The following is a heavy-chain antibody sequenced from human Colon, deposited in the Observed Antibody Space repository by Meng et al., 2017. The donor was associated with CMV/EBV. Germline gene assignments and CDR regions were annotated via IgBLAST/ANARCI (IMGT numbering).Heavy chain of an antibody. CDR3: AYTDLEYCSGGSCYSFEH. V-gene: IGHV2-5*02. CDR2: IYWDDDK. Sequence: LTSSGVGVGWVRQHPGKTLEWITLIYWDDDKRYSPSLETRLTITKDTSKNQVVLTMTNMDPVDTATYYCAYTDLEYCSGGSCYSFEHWGQGILVTVSS. J-gene: IGHJ4*02. D-gene: IGHD2-15*01. CDR1: LTSSGVG.